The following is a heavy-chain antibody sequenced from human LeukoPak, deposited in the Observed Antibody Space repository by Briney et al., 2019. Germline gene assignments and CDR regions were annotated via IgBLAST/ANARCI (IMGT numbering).Heavy chain of an antibody. V-gene: IGHV4-4*08. CDR3: ARGVCTSTSCFAGDYGMDV. CDR1: GGSTSSYY. Sequence: SETLSLTCTVSGGSTSSYYWSWIRQAPGKGLEWIGYISTSGSTKYNPSLKSRVTISVDTSKNYFSLRLGSVTAADTAVYYCARGVCTSTSCFAGDYGMDVWGQGTTVTVSS. CDR2: ISTSGST. D-gene: IGHD2-2*01. J-gene: IGHJ6*02.